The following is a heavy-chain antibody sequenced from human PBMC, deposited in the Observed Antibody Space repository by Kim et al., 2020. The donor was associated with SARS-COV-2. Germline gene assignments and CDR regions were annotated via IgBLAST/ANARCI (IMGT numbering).Heavy chain of an antibody. V-gene: IGHV7-4-1*02. Sequence: ASVKVSCKASGYTFSSYAMNWVRQAPGQGLEWMGWINTNTGNPTYAQGFTGRFIYSLDTSVSTAYLQIRSLKAEDTAVYYWAIDPGSGWYAFDYWGQGTLVTVSA. CDR1: GYTFSSYA. D-gene: IGHD6-19*01. J-gene: IGHJ4*02. CDR3: AIDPGSGWYAFDY. CDR2: INTNTGNP.